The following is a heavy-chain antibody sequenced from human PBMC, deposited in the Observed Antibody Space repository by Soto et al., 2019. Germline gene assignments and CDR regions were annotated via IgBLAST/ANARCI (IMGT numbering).Heavy chain of an antibody. J-gene: IGHJ5*02. CDR3: TVSGVYSNSQHWFDP. V-gene: IGHV3-15*04. D-gene: IGHD6-13*01. CDR1: GFTFSKAF. Sequence: DVLLVESGGGLVEPGGSLRLSCAASGFTFSKAFLSWVRQAPGKGLEWVGQIGGNTESGTTKYPAPLRGRFTISRXXSXXTMYLQMKSLKIEDTAVYYCTVSGVYSNSQHWFDPWGQGTPVIVSS. CDR2: IGGNTESGTT.